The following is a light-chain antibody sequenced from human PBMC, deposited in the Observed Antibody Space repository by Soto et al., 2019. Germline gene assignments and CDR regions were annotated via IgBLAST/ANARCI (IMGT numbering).Light chain of an antibody. CDR1: QSVSSY. V-gene: IGKV3-15*01. J-gene: IGKJ5*01. Sequence: IVMTQSPVTLSVSPGERATLSCRAGQSVSSYLAWYQQKPGQAPRLLIYGASTRATGIPARFSGSGSGTEFTLTISSLPSEDFAVYYCQQYNNWPITFGQGTRLEIK. CDR2: GAS. CDR3: QQYNNWPIT.